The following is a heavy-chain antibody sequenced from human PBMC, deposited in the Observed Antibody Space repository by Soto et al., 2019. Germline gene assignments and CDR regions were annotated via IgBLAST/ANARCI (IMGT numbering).Heavy chain of an antibody. Sequence: SETLSLTCAVSGYSISSSNWWGWFRQPPGKGLEWIGYIYYSGTTYYNPSLKSRVTMSVDTSKNQFSLKLTSVTAVDTAVYYCARREIQGPIDYWGQGTLVT. CDR2: IYYSGTT. CDR1: GYSISSSNW. CDR3: ARREIQGPIDY. V-gene: IGHV4-28*01. J-gene: IGHJ4*02. D-gene: IGHD1-26*01.